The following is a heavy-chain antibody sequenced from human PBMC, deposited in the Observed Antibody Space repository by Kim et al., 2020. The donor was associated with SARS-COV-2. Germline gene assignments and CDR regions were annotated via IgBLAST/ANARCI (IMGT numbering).Heavy chain of an antibody. J-gene: IGHJ4*02. Sequence: GGSLRLSCVASGPNLSTYVMTWVRQAPGKGLEWVSRIRGSGGSTDYADSVRGRFTISRDNSKNTLYLQMNSLRAEDTAIYYCAVRTDAGIDYWGQGTLVTVSS. CDR3: AVRTDAGIDY. CDR2: IRGSGGST. CDR1: GPNLSTYV. V-gene: IGHV3-23*01. D-gene: IGHD3-10*01.